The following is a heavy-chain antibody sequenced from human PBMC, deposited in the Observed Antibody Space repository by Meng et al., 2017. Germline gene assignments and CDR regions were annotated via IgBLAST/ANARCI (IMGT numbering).Heavy chain of an antibody. D-gene: IGHD6-13*01. V-gene: IGHV4-31*01. CDR2: IYYSGST. J-gene: IGHJ4*01. CDR1: GGSISSGGYY. CDR3: ARGVGIAAAGTVFDY. Sequence: SETLSLTCTLPGGSISSGGYYWSWIRQHPGKGLEWIGYIYYSGSTYYNPSLKSLVTISVDTSKNQLSLKLSSVTAADTAVYYCARGVGIAAAGTVFDYWGQGTLVTVSS.